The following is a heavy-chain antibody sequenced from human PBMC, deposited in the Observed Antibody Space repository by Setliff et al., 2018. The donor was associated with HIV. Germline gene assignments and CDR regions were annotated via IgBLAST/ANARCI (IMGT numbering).Heavy chain of an antibody. CDR3: SRVDENGPYSGYDWETFDY. J-gene: IGHJ4*02. CDR2: ISAGNGNT. CDR1: GYTFTKYA. D-gene: IGHD5-12*01. Sequence: ASVKVSCKASGYTFTKYAMHWVRQAPGQGLEWMGWISAGNGNTKYSQKFQGRVTITRDTSASTVYMVLNRLKSEDTAVYYCSRVDENGPYSGYDWETFDYWGQGTLVTVSS. V-gene: IGHV1-3*01.